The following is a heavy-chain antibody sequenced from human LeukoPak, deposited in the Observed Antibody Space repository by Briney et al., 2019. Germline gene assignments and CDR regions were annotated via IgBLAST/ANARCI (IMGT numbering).Heavy chain of an antibody. Sequence: PSETLSLTCTVSGGSVSISNYYWGWVRQPPGKGLEWIGSIYTSGSTNYNPSLKSRVTMSVDTSKNQFSLKLSSVTAADTAVYYCARVPIAAADTNWFDPWGQGTLVTVSS. CDR2: IYTSGST. CDR3: ARVPIAAADTNWFDP. V-gene: IGHV4-39*07. D-gene: IGHD6-13*01. CDR1: GGSVSISNYY. J-gene: IGHJ5*02.